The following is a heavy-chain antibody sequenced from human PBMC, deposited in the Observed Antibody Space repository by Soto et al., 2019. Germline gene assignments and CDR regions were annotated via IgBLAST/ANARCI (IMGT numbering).Heavy chain of an antibody. D-gene: IGHD6-19*01. Sequence: GGSLRLSCAASGFTFSSYGMHWVRQAPGKGLEWVAVIWYDGSNKYYADSVKGRFTISRDNSKNTLYLQMNSLRAEDTAVYYCARDERSSGWSNGGMDVWGKGTTVTVSS. J-gene: IGHJ6*04. CDR1: GFTFSSYG. CDR2: IWYDGSNK. V-gene: IGHV3-33*01. CDR3: ARDERSSGWSNGGMDV.